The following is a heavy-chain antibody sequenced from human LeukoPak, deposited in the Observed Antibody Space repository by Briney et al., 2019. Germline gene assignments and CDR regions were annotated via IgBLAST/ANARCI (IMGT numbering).Heavy chain of an antibody. D-gene: IGHD5-18*01. CDR3: ARDFGAYVDATMGYLDRFDS. V-gene: IGHV3-21*01. CDR1: GFTFTFYT. Sequence: GGSLRLSCAASGFTFTFYTMSWVRQAPGKGLEWVSSISRNNNYIYYADSVEGRFTISRDDATDSLYLQMNSLRAEDTALYFCARDFGAYVDATMGYLDRFDSWGQGTLVTVSS. J-gene: IGHJ4*02. CDR2: ISRNNNYI.